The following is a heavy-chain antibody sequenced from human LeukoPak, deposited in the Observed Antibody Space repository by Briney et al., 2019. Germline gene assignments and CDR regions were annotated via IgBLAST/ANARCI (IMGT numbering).Heavy chain of an antibody. CDR2: INTNTGNP. D-gene: IGHD3-22*01. V-gene: IGHV7-4-1*02. CDR1: GYSFTSYA. Sequence: GASVKVSCKASGYSFTSYAMDWVRQAPGQGLEWMGWINTNTGNPTYAQGFTGRFVFSLDTSVSTAYLQISSLKAEDTAVYYCARDRDPWYYYDSSGYPEWGQETLVTVSS. CDR3: ARDRDPWYYYDSSGYPE. J-gene: IGHJ4*02.